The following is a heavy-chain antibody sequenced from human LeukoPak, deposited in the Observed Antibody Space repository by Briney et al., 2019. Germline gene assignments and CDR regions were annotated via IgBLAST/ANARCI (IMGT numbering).Heavy chain of an antibody. CDR2: ISAYNGNT. CDR1: GYTFTGYY. Sequence: ASVKVSCKASGYTFTGYYMHWVRQAPGQGLEWMGWISAYNGNTNYAQKLQGRVTMTTDTSTSTAYMELRSLRSDDTAVYYCARRQGLAFDYWGQGTLVTVSS. J-gene: IGHJ4*02. D-gene: IGHD3/OR15-3a*01. CDR3: ARRQGLAFDY. V-gene: IGHV1-18*04.